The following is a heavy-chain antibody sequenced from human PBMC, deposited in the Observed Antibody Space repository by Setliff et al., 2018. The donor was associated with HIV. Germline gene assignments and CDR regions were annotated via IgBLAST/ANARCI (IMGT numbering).Heavy chain of an antibody. J-gene: IGHJ4*02. CDR3: ARQIFWRDYYLDY. V-gene: IGHV1-18*01. Sequence: ASVKVSCKTSDYTFTNYGISWVRQAPGQRLEWMGWISAYDGNTNYAQKFQGRVTTTIDRSTSTAYMELRSLRSDDTAVYYCARQIFWRDYYLDYWGQGTLVTVSS. CDR1: DYTFTNYG. CDR2: ISAYDGNT. D-gene: IGHD3-3*01.